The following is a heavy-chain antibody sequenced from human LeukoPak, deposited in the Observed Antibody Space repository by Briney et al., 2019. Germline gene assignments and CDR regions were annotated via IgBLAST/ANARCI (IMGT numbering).Heavy chain of an antibody. CDR1: IGSINSGDYS. CDR3: ARGDYSDSSGYYFDS. Sequence: PSETLSLTCAVSIGSINSGDYSWNWIRQPPGKGLEWIGYTYRSGNTYYNPSLKSRVTISVDRSEDQFSLKLTSVTAADTAVYYCARGDYSDSSGYYFDSWGQGTLVTVSS. D-gene: IGHD3-22*01. CDR2: TYRSGNT. V-gene: IGHV4-30-2*01. J-gene: IGHJ4*02.